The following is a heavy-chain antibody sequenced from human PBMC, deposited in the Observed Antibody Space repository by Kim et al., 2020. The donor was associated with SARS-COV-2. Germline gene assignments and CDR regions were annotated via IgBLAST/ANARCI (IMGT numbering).Heavy chain of an antibody. Sequence: GGSLRLSCAASGFTFSSYAMHWVRQAPGKGLEWVAVISYDGSNKYYADPVKGRFTISRDNSKNTLYLQMNSLRAVDTAVYYCARDARPHPRGAGDYWGQGTLVTVSS. V-gene: IGHV3-30*04. J-gene: IGHJ4*02. D-gene: IGHD1-26*01. CDR1: GFTFSSYA. CDR2: ISYDGSNK. CDR3: ARDARPHPRGAGDY.